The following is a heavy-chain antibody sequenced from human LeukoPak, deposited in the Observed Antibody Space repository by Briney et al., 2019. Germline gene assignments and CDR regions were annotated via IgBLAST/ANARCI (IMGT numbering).Heavy chain of an antibody. Sequence: SETLSLTCAVYGGSFSGYYWSWIRQPPGKGLEWIGEINHSGSTNYNPSLKSRVTISVDTSKNQFSLKLNSVTAADTAVYYCARGGYCSSTSCYPKPKFDYWGQGTLVTVSS. V-gene: IGHV4-34*01. CDR1: GGSFSGYY. J-gene: IGHJ4*02. CDR2: INHSGST. D-gene: IGHD2-2*01. CDR3: ARGGYCSSTSCYPKPKFDY.